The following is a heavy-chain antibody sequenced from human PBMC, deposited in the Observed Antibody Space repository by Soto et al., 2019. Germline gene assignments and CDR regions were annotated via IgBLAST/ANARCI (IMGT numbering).Heavy chain of an antibody. D-gene: IGHD6-13*01. CDR2: ISYDGSNK. Sequence: QVQLVESGGGVVQPGRSLRLSCAASGFTFSSYAMHWVRQAPGKGLEWVAVISYDGSNKYYADSVKGRFTISRDNSKNTLYLQMNSLRAEDTAVYYCAREAAAGTGNWFDPWGQGTLVTVSS. CDR1: GFTFSSYA. J-gene: IGHJ5*02. V-gene: IGHV3-30-3*01. CDR3: AREAAAGTGNWFDP.